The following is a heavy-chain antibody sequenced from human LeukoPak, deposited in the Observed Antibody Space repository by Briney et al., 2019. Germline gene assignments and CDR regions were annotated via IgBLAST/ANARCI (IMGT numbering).Heavy chain of an antibody. CDR2: MNPNSGNT. CDR3: ARDIVVVPAAIRNYYYGMDV. Sequence: ASVKVSCKASGYTFTSYDINWVRQATGQGLEWMGWMNPNSGNTGYAQKFQGRVTMTRNTSISTAYMELSSLRSEDTAVYYCARDIVVVPAAIRNYYYGMDVWGQGTTVTVSS. D-gene: IGHD2-2*02. V-gene: IGHV1-8*01. J-gene: IGHJ6*02. CDR1: GYTFTSYD.